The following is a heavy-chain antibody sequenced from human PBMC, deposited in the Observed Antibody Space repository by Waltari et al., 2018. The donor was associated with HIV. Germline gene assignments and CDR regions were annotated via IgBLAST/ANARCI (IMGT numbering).Heavy chain of an antibody. Sequence: QLQLQESGPGLVTPSETLSLTCTVSCGPLSSSSYYWGGIRQPPGKGMEWIGGIYYSGSTYYNPSLKSRVTISVDTSKNQFSLKLSSVTAADTAVYYCARRYYDFWSGYYTYWFDPWGQGTLVTVSS. CDR1: CGPLSSSSYY. J-gene: IGHJ5*02. CDR3: ARRYYDFWSGYYTYWFDP. D-gene: IGHD3-3*01. CDR2: IYYSGST. V-gene: IGHV4-39*01.